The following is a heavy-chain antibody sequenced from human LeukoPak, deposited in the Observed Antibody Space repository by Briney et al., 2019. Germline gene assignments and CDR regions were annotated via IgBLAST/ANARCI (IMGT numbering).Heavy chain of an antibody. V-gene: IGHV4-39*07. J-gene: IGHJ6*03. CDR1: GGSISSSSYY. D-gene: IGHD3-10*01. Sequence: SETLSLTCTVSGGSISSSSYYWGWIRQPPGKGLEWIGSIYYSGSTYYNPSLKSRVTISVDTSKNQFSLKLSSVTAADTAVYYCARESYDGSGSYYNNHYYYMDVWGKGTTVTVSS. CDR2: IYYSGST. CDR3: ARESYDGSGSYYNNHYYYMDV.